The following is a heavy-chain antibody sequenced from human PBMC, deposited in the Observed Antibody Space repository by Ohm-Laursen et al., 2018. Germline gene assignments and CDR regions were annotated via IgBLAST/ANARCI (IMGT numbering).Heavy chain of an antibody. Sequence: SLRLSCTASGFTFSSYGMHWVRQAPGKGLEWVAVISYDGSNKYYADSVKGRFTISRDNSKNNLYLQMNSLTAEDTAVYYCAKDTKYYGMNVWGQGTTVTVSS. D-gene: IGHD2-2*01. CDR3: AKDTKYYGMNV. V-gene: IGHV3-30*18. CDR2: ISYDGSNK. J-gene: IGHJ6*02. CDR1: GFTFSSYG.